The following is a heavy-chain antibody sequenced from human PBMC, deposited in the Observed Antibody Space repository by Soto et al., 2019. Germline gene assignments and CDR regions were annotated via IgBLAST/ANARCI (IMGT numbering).Heavy chain of an antibody. V-gene: IGHV1-8*01. CDR3: ARGRFTSIVVVIAMGGCWFDP. Sequence: ASVKVSCKASGYTFTSYDINWVRQATGQGLEWMGWMNPNSGNTGYAQKFQGRVTMTRNTSISTAYMELSSLRSEDTAVYYCARGRFTSIVVVIAMGGCWFDPWGQGTLVTVSS. J-gene: IGHJ5*02. CDR2: MNPNSGNT. CDR1: GYTFTSYD. D-gene: IGHD2-21*01.